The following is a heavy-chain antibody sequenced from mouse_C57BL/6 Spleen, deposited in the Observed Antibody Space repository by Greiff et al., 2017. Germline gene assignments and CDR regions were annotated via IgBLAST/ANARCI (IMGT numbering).Heavy chain of an antibody. V-gene: IGHV1-15*01. CDR3: TRWAMDY. CDR1: GYPFTDYE. J-gene: IGHJ4*01. Sequence: VQLQQSGAELVRPGASVTLSCKASGYPFTDYEMPWVKQTPVHGLEWIGAIDPETGGTAYNQKFKGKAILTADKSSSTAYMELRSLTSEDSAVYYCTRWAMDYWGQGTSVTVSS. CDR2: IDPETGGT.